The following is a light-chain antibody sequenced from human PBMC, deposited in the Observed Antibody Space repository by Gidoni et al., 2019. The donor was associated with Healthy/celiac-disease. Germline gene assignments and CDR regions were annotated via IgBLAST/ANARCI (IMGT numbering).Light chain of an antibody. CDR3: QQRSNWPPVT. CDR2: DAS. V-gene: IGKV3-11*01. J-gene: IGKJ3*01. Sequence: EIVLTQSPATLSLSPGERDTLSCSASQSVSSYLAWYQQKPGQAPRLLIYDASNRATGIPARFSGSGSGTDFTLTISSLEPEDFAVYYCQQRSNWPPVTFGPGTKVDIK. CDR1: QSVSSY.